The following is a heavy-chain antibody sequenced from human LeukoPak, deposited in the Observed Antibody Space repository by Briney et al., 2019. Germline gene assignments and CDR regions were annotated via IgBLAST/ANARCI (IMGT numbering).Heavy chain of an antibody. D-gene: IGHD6-19*01. Sequence: GGSLRLSCAASGFSFSSYAMSWVRQAPEKGLEWVSAIGGSGGSTYHADSVKGRFTISRDNSKNTLDLQMSSLRAEDTAVYYCAKSTGRIAGAYFDYWGQGTLVTVSS. CDR2: IGGSGGST. CDR3: AKSTGRIAGAYFDY. J-gene: IGHJ4*02. V-gene: IGHV3-23*01. CDR1: GFSFSSYA.